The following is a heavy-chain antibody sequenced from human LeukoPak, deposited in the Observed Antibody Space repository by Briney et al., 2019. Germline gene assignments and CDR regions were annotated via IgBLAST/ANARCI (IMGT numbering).Heavy chain of an antibody. CDR3: AKDLYGSGSYQIRLFDY. CDR1: GFTFSSYG. J-gene: IGHJ4*02. Sequence: RGSLRLSCAASGFTFSSYGMHWVRQAPGKGLEWVALIRYDGSNEFYADSVKDRFTISRDNSKNTLYLQMNSLRAEDTAVYYRAKDLYGSGSYQIRLFDYWGQGTLVTVSS. CDR2: IRYDGSNE. D-gene: IGHD3-10*01. V-gene: IGHV3-30*02.